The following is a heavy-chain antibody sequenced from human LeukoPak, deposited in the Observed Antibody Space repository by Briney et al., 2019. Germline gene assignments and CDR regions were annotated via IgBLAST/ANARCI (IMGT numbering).Heavy chain of an antibody. Sequence: TGGSLRLSCAASGFTFSSYSMNWVRQAPGKGLEWISYISSGSNTIYYADSMKGRFTISRDNAKNLLFLQMNSLRAEDTAVYYCARDAALPLGINHWGQGTLVTVSS. CDR2: ISSGSNTI. CDR3: ARDAALPLGINH. V-gene: IGHV3-48*01. CDR1: GFTFSSYS. D-gene: IGHD3-10*01. J-gene: IGHJ5*02.